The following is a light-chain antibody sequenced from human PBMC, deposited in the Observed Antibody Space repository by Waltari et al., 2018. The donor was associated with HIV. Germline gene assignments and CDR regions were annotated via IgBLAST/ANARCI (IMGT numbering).Light chain of an antibody. Sequence: QSPLYQPASVSGSPGQSITIPCSGVSHKIDFYNFVSWYQLRPGKAPQLIIFWVTRRPSGISSRFSGSTSGGTASLTISDLQIEDEADYFCSSFAGTGTPMFGGGTKLTVL. CDR1: SHKIDFYNF. CDR3: SSFAGTGTPM. J-gene: IGLJ3*02. CDR2: WVT. V-gene: IGLV2-14*01.